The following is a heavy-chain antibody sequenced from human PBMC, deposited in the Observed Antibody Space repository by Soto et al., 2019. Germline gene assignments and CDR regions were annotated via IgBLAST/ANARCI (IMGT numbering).Heavy chain of an antibody. Sequence: GESLKISCKGSGYSFTSYWIGWVRQMPGKGLELMGIIYPGDSDTRYRPSIQAQFTISADKSISTAYLQWSSLKASDTAMYCCARGPIVVVPAPIQGFDYWGQGTLVTVSS. D-gene: IGHD2-2*02. V-gene: IGHV5-51*01. CDR3: ARGPIVVVPAPIQGFDY. J-gene: IGHJ4*02. CDR1: GYSFTSYW. CDR2: IYPGDSDT.